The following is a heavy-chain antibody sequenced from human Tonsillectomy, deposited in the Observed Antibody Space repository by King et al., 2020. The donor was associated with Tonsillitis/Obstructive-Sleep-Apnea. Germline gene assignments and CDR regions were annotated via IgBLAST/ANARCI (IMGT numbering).Heavy chain of an antibody. J-gene: IGHJ4*02. CDR3: TTAGADIDY. CDR2: FKSKTDRGTT. CDR1: GFIFSNSW. D-gene: IGHD3-9*01. Sequence: VQLVESGGGLVKPGGSLRLSWAASGFIFSNSWMSWGRQAPGKGLEWVGRFKSKTDRGTTDYAAPVKGRFTISRDDSKNTLYLQMNSLKTEDTAVYYCTTAGADIDYWGQGTLVTVSS. V-gene: IGHV3-15*01.